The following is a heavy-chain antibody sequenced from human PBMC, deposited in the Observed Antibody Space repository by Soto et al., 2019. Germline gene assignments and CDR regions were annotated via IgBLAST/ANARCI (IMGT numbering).Heavy chain of an antibody. J-gene: IGHJ5*02. V-gene: IGHV1-18*01. CDR3: ARHHGPTTPENWFDP. D-gene: IGHD5-12*01. CDR2: ISTYSGDT. Sequence: QVHLVQSGVEVKTPGASVKVSCQASGYTFFTYDISWVRQAPGQGLEWMGWISTYSGDTKYAQKFQGRVTMTTDTSTTTASLELRSLRSDDTTVYYCARHHGPTTPENWFDPWGQGTLVTVSS. CDR1: GYTFFTYD.